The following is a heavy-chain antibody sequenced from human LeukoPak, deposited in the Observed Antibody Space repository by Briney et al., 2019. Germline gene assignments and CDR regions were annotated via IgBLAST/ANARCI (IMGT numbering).Heavy chain of an antibody. CDR2: IRDSAYRT. CDR1: GFTFSTYN. CDR3: ARHRNKWELPPFDY. D-gene: IGHD1-26*01. J-gene: IGHJ4*02. Sequence: PGGSLRVSCAASGFTFSTYNMNWVRQAPGKGLEWVSSIRDSAYRTYYADSVKGRFTISRDNSKNTLYLQMNSLRAEDTAVYYCARHRNKWELPPFDYWGQGTLVTVSS. V-gene: IGHV3-23*01.